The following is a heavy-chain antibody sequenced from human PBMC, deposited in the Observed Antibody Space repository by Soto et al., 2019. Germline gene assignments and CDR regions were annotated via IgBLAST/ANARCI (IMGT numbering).Heavy chain of an antibody. V-gene: IGHV1-58*01. CDR2: IVVGSGNT. CDR3: AAAQGYSYGFGDDY. CDR1: GFTFTSSA. J-gene: IGHJ4*02. Sequence: SVKVSCKASGFTFTSSAVQWVRQARGQRLEWIGWIVVGSGNTNYAQKFQERVTITRDMSTSTAYMELSSLRSEDTAVYYCAAAQGYSYGFGDDYWGQGTLVTVSS. D-gene: IGHD5-18*01.